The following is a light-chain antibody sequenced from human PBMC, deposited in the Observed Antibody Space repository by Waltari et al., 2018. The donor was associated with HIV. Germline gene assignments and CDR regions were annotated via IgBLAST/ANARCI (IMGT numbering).Light chain of an antibody. J-gene: IGKJ4*01. CDR3: QQANSFPPT. Sequence: IQVTQSPSSVSAYVGDRVTITCRTSQGISNWLAWYQQKPGKAPKLRIYSATSLESGGPSRFSGRGSGTDFSLTISNLQPEDFATYYCQQANSFPPTFGGGTKVEIK. CDR1: QGISNW. V-gene: IGKV1D-12*01. CDR2: SAT.